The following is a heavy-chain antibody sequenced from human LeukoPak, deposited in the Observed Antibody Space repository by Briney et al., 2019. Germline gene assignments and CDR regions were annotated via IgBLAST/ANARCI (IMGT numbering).Heavy chain of an antibody. D-gene: IGHD1-7*01. V-gene: IGHV1-46*01. CDR3: AAQGIGTTFDMDV. CDR1: GYTFTSYY. J-gene: IGHJ6*02. CDR2: INPSGGST. Sequence: ASVKVSCKASGYTFTSYYMHWVRQAPGQGLEWMGMINPSGGSTSYAQKFQGRVTMTRDTSTSTVYMELSSLRSEDTAVYYCAAQGIGTTFDMDVWGQGTTVTVSS.